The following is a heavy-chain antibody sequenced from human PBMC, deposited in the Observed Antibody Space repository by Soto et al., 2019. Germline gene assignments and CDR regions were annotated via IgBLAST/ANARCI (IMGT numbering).Heavy chain of an antibody. V-gene: IGHV1-69*15. CDR2: FLPIFGTS. Sequence: QVQLVQSGAEVKKPGSSVKVSCRASGGTFKAYALSWVRQAPGQGLEWIGTFLPIFGTSNYAPTLQGRLTITADESSTTVYMELSSLRSNDTALYFCARAYLASTGTPYDYWGQGTQVTVSS. CDR3: ARAYLASTGTPYDY. CDR1: GGTFKAYA. J-gene: IGHJ4*02. D-gene: IGHD6-13*01.